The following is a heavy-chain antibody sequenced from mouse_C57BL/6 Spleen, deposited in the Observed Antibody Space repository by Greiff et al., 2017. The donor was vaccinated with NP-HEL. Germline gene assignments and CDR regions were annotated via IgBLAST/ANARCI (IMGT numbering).Heavy chain of an antibody. CDR2: IYPSDSET. CDR1: GYTFTSYW. D-gene: IGHD1-1*01. CDR3: TRYDYYGSSLDY. V-gene: IGHV1-61*01. Sequence: VQLQQPGAELVRPGSSVKLSCKASGYTFTSYWMDWVKQRPGQGLEWIGNIYPSDSETHYNQKFTDKATLTVDKSSSTAYMQLSSLTSEDSAVYYCTRYDYYGSSLDYWGKGTTLTVSS. J-gene: IGHJ2*01.